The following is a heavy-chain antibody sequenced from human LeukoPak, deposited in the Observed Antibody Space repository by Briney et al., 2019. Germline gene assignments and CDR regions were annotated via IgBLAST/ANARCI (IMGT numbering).Heavy chain of an antibody. V-gene: IGHV1-46*01. Sequence: ASVKVSCKASGYTFTSYYMHWVRQAPGQGLEWMGVINPSGGSTSYAQKFQGRVTMTRDTSTSTVYMELSSLRAEDTAVYYCAKGAGWRNYYGSGSYYNRYTTHYWGQGTLVTVSS. CDR1: GYTFTSYY. CDR2: INPSGGST. CDR3: AKGAGWRNYYGSGSYYNRYTTHY. J-gene: IGHJ4*02. D-gene: IGHD3-10*01.